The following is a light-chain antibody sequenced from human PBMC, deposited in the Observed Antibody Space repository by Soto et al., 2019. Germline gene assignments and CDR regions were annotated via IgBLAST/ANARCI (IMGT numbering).Light chain of an antibody. CDR1: QSISSW. Sequence: DIQMTQSPSTLSASVGDRVTITCRASQSISSWLAWYQQKPGKAPKHLIDKASSLESGVPSRFSGSGSGTEFTLTISSLQPDDFATYYCQQYNSSPTFGQGTKVEIK. CDR2: KAS. V-gene: IGKV1-5*03. J-gene: IGKJ1*01. CDR3: QQYNSSPT.